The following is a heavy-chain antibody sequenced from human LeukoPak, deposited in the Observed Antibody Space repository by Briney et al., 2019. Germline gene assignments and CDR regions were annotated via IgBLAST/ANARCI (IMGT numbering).Heavy chain of an antibody. V-gene: IGHV3-73*01. D-gene: IGHD2-15*01. Sequence: GGSLKLSCASSGFDFSGFYMHWVRQASGRGLEWVGLIRSKPSGYTTVYAASVKGRFTISRDDSKNTAYLQMNSLKAEDTAVYYCTRQDCSGGTCSYVDSWGQGTPGHRLL. J-gene: IGHJ4*02. CDR3: TRQDCSGGTCSYVDS. CDR2: IRSKPSGYTT. CDR1: GFDFSGFY.